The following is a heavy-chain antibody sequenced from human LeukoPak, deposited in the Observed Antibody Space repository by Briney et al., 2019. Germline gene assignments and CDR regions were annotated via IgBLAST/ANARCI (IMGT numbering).Heavy chain of an antibody. Sequence: GGSLRLSCAVSRFTFDDYGMSWVRQAPGKGLEWVSGINWNGGSTGYADSVKGRFTISRDNAKNSLYLQMNSLRAEDTALYYCAGADYGDYFYFDYWGQGTLVTVSS. CDR2: INWNGGST. J-gene: IGHJ4*02. CDR3: AGADYGDYFYFDY. CDR1: RFTFDDYG. D-gene: IGHD4-17*01. V-gene: IGHV3-20*04.